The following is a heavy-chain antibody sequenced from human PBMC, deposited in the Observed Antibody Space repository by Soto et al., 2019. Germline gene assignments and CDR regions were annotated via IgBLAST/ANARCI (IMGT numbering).Heavy chain of an antibody. CDR1: GFSLSTSGVG. J-gene: IGHJ1*01. D-gene: IGHD4-17*01. Sequence: SGPTLVNPTQTLTLTCTFSGFSLSTSGVGVGWIRQPPGKALEWLALIYWDDDKRYSPSRKSRPTITKDTSKYQVVLTMTNMDPVDTATYYCAHRRSTPHDYGDYAAEYFQHWGQGTLVTVSS. CDR3: AHRRSTPHDYGDYAAEYFQH. CDR2: IYWDDDK. V-gene: IGHV2-5*02.